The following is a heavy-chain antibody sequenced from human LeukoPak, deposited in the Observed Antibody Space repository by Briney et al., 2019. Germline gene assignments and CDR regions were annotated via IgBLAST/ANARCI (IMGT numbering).Heavy chain of an antibody. Sequence: ASVTVSFKACGYTFTTYDINGVRQAAGRELEWMGWMNPNNDNAAYAQKFQGRVTMTRNTSISTAYMELNSLRSEDTAVYYCARGVVVDYWGQGTLVTVSS. CDR3: ARGVVVDY. CDR1: GYTFTTYD. V-gene: IGHV1-8*02. CDR2: MNPNNDNA. J-gene: IGHJ4*02. D-gene: IGHD2-15*01.